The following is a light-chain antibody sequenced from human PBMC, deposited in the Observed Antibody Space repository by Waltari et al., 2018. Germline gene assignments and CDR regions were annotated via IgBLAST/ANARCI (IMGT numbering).Light chain of an antibody. V-gene: IGKV2-30*02. CDR3: MQATRWPRA. CDR2: KVS. J-gene: IGKJ2*01. Sequence: DVVMTQSPLSLPVTLGQPASISCKSSQSLVHSAGKTYLNWFQPRPGQSPRRLIYKVSNRDSGVPDRFSGSGSGTDFTLRISSVEAEDVGVYYCMQATRWPRAFGQGTKLEIK. CDR1: QSLVHSAGKTY.